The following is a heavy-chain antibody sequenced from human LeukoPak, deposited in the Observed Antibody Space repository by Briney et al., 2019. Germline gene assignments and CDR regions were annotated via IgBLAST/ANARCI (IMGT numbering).Heavy chain of an antibody. J-gene: IGHJ4*02. V-gene: IGHV3-15*01. CDR2: IKSKTDGGTT. D-gene: IGHD6-6*01. Sequence: PGGSLRLSCAASGFTFSNAWMSWVRQAPGKGLEWVGRIKSKTDGGTTDYAAPVKGRFTISRDDSKNTLYLQMNSLKTEDTAVYYCTTTPDLYSSSSGSAYWGQGTLVTVSS. CDR1: GFTFSNAW. CDR3: TTTPDLYSSSSGSAY.